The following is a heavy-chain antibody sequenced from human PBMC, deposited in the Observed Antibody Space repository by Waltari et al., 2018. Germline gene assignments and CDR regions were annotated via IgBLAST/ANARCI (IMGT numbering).Heavy chain of an antibody. Sequence: EVQLVETGGGLIQPGGSLRLSCAASGFTVSSNYMSWVRLAPGKGLEWVSGIYSGGSTYYADSVKGRFTISRDNSKNTLYLQMNSLRAEDTAVYYGARERLGGGSFDYWGQGTLVTVSS. J-gene: IGHJ4*02. V-gene: IGHV3-53*02. CDR1: GFTVSSNY. D-gene: IGHD3-16*01. CDR2: IYSGGST. CDR3: ARERLGGGSFDY.